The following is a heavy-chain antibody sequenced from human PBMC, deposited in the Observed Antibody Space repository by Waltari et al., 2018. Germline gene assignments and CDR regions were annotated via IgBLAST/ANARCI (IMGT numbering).Heavy chain of an antibody. CDR1: GYSFTSYW. V-gene: IGHV5-51*01. CDR3: ARSYSSSWYYYYYYGMDV. D-gene: IGHD6-13*01. J-gene: IGHJ6*02. CDR2: IYPGDSDT. Sequence: EVQLVQSGAEVKTPGASLKISCKGSGYSFTSYWIGWVRQMPGKGLEWMGIIYPGDSDTRYSPSFQGQVTISADKSISTAYLQWSSLKASDTAMYYCARSYSSSWYYYYYYGMDVWGQGTTVTVSS.